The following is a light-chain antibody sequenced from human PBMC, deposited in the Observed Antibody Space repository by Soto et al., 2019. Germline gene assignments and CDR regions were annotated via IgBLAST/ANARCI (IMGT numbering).Light chain of an antibody. CDR1: QDISTY. CDR3: QKYDNAPLT. CDR2: AAY. J-gene: IGKJ4*01. V-gene: IGKV1-27*01. Sequence: DIQMTQAPSSLSASVGDRVTITCRARQDISTYLAWYQQKPGKVPKLLISAAYTLQSGVPPRFSGSGSGTDFTINISSLQPEDVATYYCQKYDNAPLTFGGGTKVKIK.